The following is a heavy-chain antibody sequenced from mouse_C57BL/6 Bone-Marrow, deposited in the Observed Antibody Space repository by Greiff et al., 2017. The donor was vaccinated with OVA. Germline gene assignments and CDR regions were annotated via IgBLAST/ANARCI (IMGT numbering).Heavy chain of an antibody. CDR3: ASPGLLRFAY. D-gene: IGHD2-3*01. CDR1: GYTFTSYG. CDR2: IYPRSGNT. J-gene: IGHJ3*01. Sequence: QVQLKQSGAELARPGASVKLSCKASGYTFTSYGISWVKQRTGQGLEWIGEIYPRSGNTYYNEKFKGKATLTADKSSSTAYMELRSLTSEDSAVYFCASPGLLRFAYWGQGTLVTVSA. V-gene: IGHV1-81*01.